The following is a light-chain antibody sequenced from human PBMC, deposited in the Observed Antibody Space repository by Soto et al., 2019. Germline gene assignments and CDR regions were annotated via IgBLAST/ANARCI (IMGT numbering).Light chain of an antibody. Sequence: QSVLTQPPSGSGAPGQRVTISCTGSSSNIGAGYDVHWYQQRPGTAPKLLIYGNSNRPSGVPDRFSGSKSGTSASLAITGLQAEDEADYYCQSYDSSLSGYVFGTGTKVTVL. CDR3: QSYDSSLSGYV. CDR2: GNS. CDR1: SSNIGAGYD. J-gene: IGLJ1*01. V-gene: IGLV1-40*01.